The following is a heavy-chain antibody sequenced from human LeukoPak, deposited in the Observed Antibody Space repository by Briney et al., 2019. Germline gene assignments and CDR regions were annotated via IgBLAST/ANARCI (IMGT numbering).Heavy chain of an antibody. CDR3: ARDHCTSSGCYEYYYYGVDV. CDR1: GYTFTDYY. Sequence: GASVKVSCKASGYTFTDYYIQWLRKAPGQGLEWMGWINPNGGGTNSAQKFQGRVTMTRDTSVSTAYTELSRLRSDDTAVYYCARDHCTSSGCYEYYYYGVDVWGQGTTVTVSS. CDR2: INPNGGGT. D-gene: IGHD2-2*01. V-gene: IGHV1-2*02. J-gene: IGHJ6*02.